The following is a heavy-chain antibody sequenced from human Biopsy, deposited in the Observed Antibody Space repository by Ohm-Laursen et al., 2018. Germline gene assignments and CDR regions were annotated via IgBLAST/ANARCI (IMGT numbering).Heavy chain of an antibody. Sequence: PSVKVSCKASGYSFTSYYMHWVRQAPGQGLEWMGMINPSGSTTSYPQIFQGRVTMTRDTSKSTVYMELSSLRSADTAVYYCARPLDTDDYYSYLGYYYTMDVWGQGTTVTVSS. CDR2: INPSGSTT. V-gene: IGHV1-46*01. D-gene: IGHD3-10*01. CDR3: ARPLDTDDYYSYLGYYYTMDV. J-gene: IGHJ6*02. CDR1: GYSFTSYY.